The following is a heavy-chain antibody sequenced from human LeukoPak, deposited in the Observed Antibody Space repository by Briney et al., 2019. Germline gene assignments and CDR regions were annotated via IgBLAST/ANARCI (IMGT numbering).Heavy chain of an antibody. D-gene: IGHD6-19*01. V-gene: IGHV3-21*01. CDR1: GFTFSSYS. CDR3: ASRSHSRGWCFDY. CDR2: ISSSSSYI. Sequence: GGSLRLSCAASGFTFSSYSMNWVRQAPGKGLEWVSSISSSSSYIYYADSVKGRFTISRDNAKNSLYLQMNSLRAEDTAVYYCASRSHSRGWCFDYWGQGTLVTVSS. J-gene: IGHJ4*02.